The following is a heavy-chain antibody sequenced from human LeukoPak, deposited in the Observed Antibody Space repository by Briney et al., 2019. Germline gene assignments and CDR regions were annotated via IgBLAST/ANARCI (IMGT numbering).Heavy chain of an antibody. CDR1: GFLFSSYG. V-gene: IGHV3-30*18. CDR2: ISYDGSNK. J-gene: IGHJ6*03. CDR3: AKDGPRPYYHYYMDV. Sequence: GGSLRLSCAASGFLFSSYGMHWVRQAPGKGLEWVAVISYDGSNKYYADSVKGRFTISRDNSKNTLYLQMNSLRAEDTSVYYCAKDGPRPYYHYYMDVWGKGTTVTVSS.